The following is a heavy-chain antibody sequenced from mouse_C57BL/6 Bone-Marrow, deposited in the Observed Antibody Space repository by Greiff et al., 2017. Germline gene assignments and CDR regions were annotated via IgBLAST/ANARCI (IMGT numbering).Heavy chain of an antibody. CDR2: IDPSDSHT. CDR1: GYTFTSYW. J-gene: IGHJ1*03. Sequence: QVQLQQSGAELVKPGASVKLSCKASGYTFTSYWMQWVKQRPGQGLEWIGEIDPSDSHTNYNQKFKGKATLTVDTSSSTAYMQLSSLTSEDSAVYYCARLDGYHWYFDVWGTGTTVTVSS. D-gene: IGHD2-3*01. V-gene: IGHV1-50*01. CDR3: ARLDGYHWYFDV.